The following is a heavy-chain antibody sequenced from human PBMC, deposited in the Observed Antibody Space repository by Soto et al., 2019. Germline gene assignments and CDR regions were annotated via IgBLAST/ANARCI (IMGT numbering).Heavy chain of an antibody. CDR3: ARGITSYYDFWSGTGGDY. V-gene: IGHV1-46*01. CDR1: GYTFTSYY. D-gene: IGHD3-3*01. Sequence: ASVKVSCKASGYTFTSYYMHWVRQAPGQGLEWMGIINPSGGSTSYAQKFQGRVTMTRDTPTSTVYMELSSLRSEDTAVYYCARGITSYYDFWSGTGGDYWGQGTLVTVSS. J-gene: IGHJ4*02. CDR2: INPSGGST.